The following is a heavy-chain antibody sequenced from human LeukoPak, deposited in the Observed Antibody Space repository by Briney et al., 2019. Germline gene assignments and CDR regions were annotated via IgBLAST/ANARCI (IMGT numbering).Heavy chain of an antibody. CDR3: ARAARYCSGGSCYSWFDP. V-gene: IGHV1-69*04. CDR2: IIPILGIA. CDR1: GYTFTAYY. Sequence: SVKVSCKASGYTFTAYYMHWVRQAPGQGLEWMGRIIPILGIANYAQKFQGRVTITADKSTSTAYMELSSLRSEDTAVYYCARAARYCSGGSCYSWFDPWGQGTLVTVSS. D-gene: IGHD2-15*01. J-gene: IGHJ5*02.